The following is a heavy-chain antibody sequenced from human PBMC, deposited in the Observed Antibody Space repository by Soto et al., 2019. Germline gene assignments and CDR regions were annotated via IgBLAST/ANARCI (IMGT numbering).Heavy chain of an antibody. CDR1: GASITGSSY. D-gene: IGHD2-15*01. Sequence: AETLSLTCTVSGASITGSSYWSWIRQPAGKGLEWIGRSSLSGTTNYNPSLRGRVTMSADVSKNQFSLRLTSVTAADTALYYCARGMTPLGAPAWYYFDSWGQGTLVTVSS. V-gene: IGHV4-4*07. J-gene: IGHJ4*02. CDR3: ARGMTPLGAPAWYYFDS. CDR2: SSLSGTT.